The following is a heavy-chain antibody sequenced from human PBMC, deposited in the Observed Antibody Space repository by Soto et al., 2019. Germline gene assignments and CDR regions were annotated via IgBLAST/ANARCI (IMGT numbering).Heavy chain of an antibody. Sequence: GGSLRLSCTASGFTFTSYGMGWVRQAPGKGLQWVYTISCDGGQTKYKDSVKGRFSIYRDNSKNTVYLQMDSLRAEDTAMYFCARDVGLDCDDFFAXWGQGTQLTISX. CDR3: ARDVGLDCDDFFAX. V-gene: IGHV3-23*01. CDR1: GFTFTSYG. D-gene: IGHD2-21*02. CDR2: ISCDGGQT. J-gene: IGHJ4*02.